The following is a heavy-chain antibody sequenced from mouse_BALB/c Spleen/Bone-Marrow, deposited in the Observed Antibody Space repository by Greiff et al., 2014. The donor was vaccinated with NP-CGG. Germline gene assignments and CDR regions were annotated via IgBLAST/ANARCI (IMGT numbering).Heavy chain of an antibody. Sequence: VKLMESGAGLVRPGTSVKVSCKASGYAFTNYLIEWVKQRPGQGLEWIGVIYPGSGGTNYNEKFRDKATLTADKSSSTAYMQLSSLTSDDSAVYFCARGTTVYYFDYWGQGTTLTVSS. CDR1: GYAFTNYL. CDR3: ARGTTVYYFDY. J-gene: IGHJ2*01. CDR2: IYPGSGGT. V-gene: IGHV1-54*01. D-gene: IGHD1-1*01.